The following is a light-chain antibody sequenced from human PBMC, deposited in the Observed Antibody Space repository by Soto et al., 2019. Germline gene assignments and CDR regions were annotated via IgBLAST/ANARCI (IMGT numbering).Light chain of an antibody. Sequence: QSALTQAASVSGSPGQSITISCTGTSSDVGGYDYVSWYQQHPGKAPKLMIYEVSNRPSGVSYRFSGFKSGNTACLTISGLQAEDEADYYCSSFTSSSTLLFGGGTKLTVL. CDR2: EVS. V-gene: IGLV2-14*01. CDR1: SSDVGGYDY. CDR3: SSFTSSSTLL. J-gene: IGLJ2*01.